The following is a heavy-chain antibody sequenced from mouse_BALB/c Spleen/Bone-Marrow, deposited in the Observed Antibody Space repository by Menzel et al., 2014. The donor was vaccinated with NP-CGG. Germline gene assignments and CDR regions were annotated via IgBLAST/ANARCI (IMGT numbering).Heavy chain of an antibody. Sequence: EVQLQQSGPELMKPGASVKISCKASGYSFTSYYMHWVKQSHEKSLEWIGYIDPFNGGTSYNQKFKGKATLTVDKSSNTAYMHLSSLTSEDSAVYYCARAYDFLDYWGQGSTLTVSS. J-gene: IGHJ2*01. CDR1: GYSFTSYY. CDR3: ARAYDFLDY. V-gene: IGHV1S135*01. CDR2: IDPFNGGT. D-gene: IGHD2-4*01.